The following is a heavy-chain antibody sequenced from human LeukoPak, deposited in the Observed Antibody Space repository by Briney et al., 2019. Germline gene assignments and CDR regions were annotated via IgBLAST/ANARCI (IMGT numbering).Heavy chain of an antibody. CDR1: GFTFNSYG. D-gene: IGHD6-13*01. J-gene: IGHJ4*02. CDR3: AKDHHAPISAAGNDY. Sequence: GGSLRLSCAASGFTFNSYGIHWVRQALGKGLEWVAFVHFDGSRTWYADSVKGRFTISRDNSKNTLYLQLSSLRAEDTAVYYCAKDHHAPISAAGNDYWGQGTLVTVSS. V-gene: IGHV3-30*02. CDR2: VHFDGSRT.